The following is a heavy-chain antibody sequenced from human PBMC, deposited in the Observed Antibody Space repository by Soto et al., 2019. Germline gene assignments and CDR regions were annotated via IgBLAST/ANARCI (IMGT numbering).Heavy chain of an antibody. Sequence: QVQRGQSGAEVKKPGSSVKVSCKASGGTFSSYAISWVRLAPGQGLEWLGGIIPSFGTANYAQKFQGRVTITADEYTSTAYMELSSLRSEDTPVYYCARAQSLEWLSSQHPLDYWGQGTLVTVSS. CDR2: IIPSFGTA. CDR1: GGTFSSYA. V-gene: IGHV1-69*01. J-gene: IGHJ4*02. D-gene: IGHD3-3*01. CDR3: ARAQSLEWLSSQHPLDY.